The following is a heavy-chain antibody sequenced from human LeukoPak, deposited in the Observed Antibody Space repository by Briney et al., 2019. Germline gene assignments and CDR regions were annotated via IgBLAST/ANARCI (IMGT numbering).Heavy chain of an antibody. J-gene: IGHJ6*02. CDR2: IYPGDSDT. V-gene: IGHV5-51*01. CDR1: GYSFTSYW. Sequence: GESLKISCKGSGYSFTSYWIGWVRQMPGKGLEWMGIIYPGDSDTRYSPSFQGQVTISADKSISTAYLQWSSLKASDTAMYYCARSPPGGGDHPFDYYYYYGMDVWGQGTTVTVSS. CDR3: ARSPPGGGDHPFDYYYYYGMDV. D-gene: IGHD2-21*02.